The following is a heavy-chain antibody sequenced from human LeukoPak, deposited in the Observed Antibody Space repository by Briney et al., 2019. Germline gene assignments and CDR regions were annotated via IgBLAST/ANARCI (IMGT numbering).Heavy chain of an antibody. CDR2: ISSGSSTI. J-gene: IGHJ4*02. Sequence: GGSLRLSCAASGFTFSSYSMNWVRQAPGKGLEWVSYISSGSSTIYYADSVKGRFTISRDNAKNSLCLQMNSLRAEDTAVYYCASDYSGSYSFDYWGQGTLVTVSS. CDR3: ASDYSGSYSFDY. V-gene: IGHV3-48*01. CDR1: GFTFSSYS. D-gene: IGHD1-26*01.